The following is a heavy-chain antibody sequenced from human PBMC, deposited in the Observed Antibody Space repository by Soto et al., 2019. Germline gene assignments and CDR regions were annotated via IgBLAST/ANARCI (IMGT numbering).Heavy chain of an antibody. CDR1: GGTFSSYA. Sequence: ASVKVSCKASGGTFSSYAISWVRQAPGQGLEWMGGIIPIFGTANYAQRFQGRVTITADKSTSTAYMELSSLRSEDTAVYYCARESHDIVVVPANVLGPFNWFDPWGQGTLVTVSS. V-gene: IGHV1-69*06. CDR3: ARESHDIVVVPANVLGPFNWFDP. D-gene: IGHD2-2*01. J-gene: IGHJ5*02. CDR2: IIPIFGTA.